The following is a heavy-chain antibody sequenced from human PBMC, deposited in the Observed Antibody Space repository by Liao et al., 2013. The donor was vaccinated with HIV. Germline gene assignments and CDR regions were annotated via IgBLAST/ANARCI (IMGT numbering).Heavy chain of an antibody. CDR3: ARDSGGADS. Sequence: QVEPQESGPRLMKPSETLSLMCSVSGGSMSGYYWSWIRQTAGKGLECLGRMSARGSTHYNPSLKKRLKMSVDMSKNQISLNLYSVTAADTAVYYCARDSGGADSWGQGTLVTVSS. J-gene: IGHJ4*02. CDR1: GGSMSGYY. D-gene: IGHD4-23*01. CDR2: MSARGST. V-gene: IGHV4-4*07.